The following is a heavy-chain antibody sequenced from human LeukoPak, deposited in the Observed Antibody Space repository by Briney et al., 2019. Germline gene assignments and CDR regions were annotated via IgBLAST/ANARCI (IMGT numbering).Heavy chain of an antibody. D-gene: IGHD5-18*01. V-gene: IGHV3-23*01. J-gene: IGHJ6*03. CDR2: ISGSGGST. CDR1: GFTFSSYA. CDR3: AKDGGGYRSGYWSYYYYMDV. Sequence: GGSLRLSCAASGFTFSSYAMSWVRQAPGKGLEWVSGISGSGGSTSYADSVKGRFTISRDKSKNTLYLQVNSLRAEDTAVYYCAKDGGGYRSGYWSYYYYMDVWGKGTTVTISS.